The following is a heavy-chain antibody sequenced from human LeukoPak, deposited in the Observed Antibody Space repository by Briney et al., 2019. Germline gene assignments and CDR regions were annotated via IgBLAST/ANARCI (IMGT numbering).Heavy chain of an antibody. CDR1: GFTVSSNY. J-gene: IGHJ4*02. V-gene: IGHV3-53*01. D-gene: IGHD4-17*01. CDR2: IYSGGST. CDR3: ARLTVTYAYY. Sequence: PGGSLRLSCAASGFTVSSNYMSWVRQAPWKGLEWVSVIYSGGSTYYADSVKGRFTISRDNSKNTLYLQMNSLRAEDTAVYYCARLTVTYAYYWGQGTLVTVSS.